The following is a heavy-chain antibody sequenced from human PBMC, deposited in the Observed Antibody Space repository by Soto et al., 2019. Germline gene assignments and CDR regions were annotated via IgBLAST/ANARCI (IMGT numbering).Heavy chain of an antibody. J-gene: IGHJ4*02. Sequence: SCATSGLTFRNYAMSWVRQAPGGGLEWVSSMSGSSSTTYYADSVRGRFTISRDRSKNTLYLQMSSLRAEDTALYYCAKNQERELPRVIDFWGQGTLVTGSA. CDR3: AKNQERELPRVIDF. CDR1: GLTFRNYA. CDR2: MSGSSSTT. V-gene: IGHV3-23*01. D-gene: IGHD1-7*01.